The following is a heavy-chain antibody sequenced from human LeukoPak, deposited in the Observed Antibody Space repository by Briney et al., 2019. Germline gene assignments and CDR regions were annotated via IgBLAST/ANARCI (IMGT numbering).Heavy chain of an antibody. CDR2: INAGNGNT. CDR3: ARESRYYDILTGTSRYYYYGMDV. V-gene: IGHV1-3*01. CDR1: GYTFTSYA. J-gene: IGHJ6*02. D-gene: IGHD3-9*01. Sequence: ASVKVSCKASGYTFTSYAMHWVRQAPGQRLEWMGWINAGNGNTKYSQKFQGRVTITRDTSASTAYMELSSLRSEDTAVYYCARESRYYDILTGTSRYYYYGMDVWGQGTTVTVSS.